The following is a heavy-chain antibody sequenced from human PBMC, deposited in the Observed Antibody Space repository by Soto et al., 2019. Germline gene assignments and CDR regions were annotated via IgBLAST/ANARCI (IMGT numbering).Heavy chain of an antibody. V-gene: IGHV3-23*01. CDR3: ARVTHDSSIYGGFDP. CDR2: ISGSGGST. D-gene: IGHD3-22*01. J-gene: IGHJ5*02. CDR1: GFTFSSYA. Sequence: PGGSLRLSCAASGFTFSSYAMSWVRQAPGKGLEWVSAISGSGGSTYYADSVKGRFTISRDNSKNTLYLQMNSLRAEDTAVYYCARVTHDSSIYGGFDPWGQGTLVTVSS.